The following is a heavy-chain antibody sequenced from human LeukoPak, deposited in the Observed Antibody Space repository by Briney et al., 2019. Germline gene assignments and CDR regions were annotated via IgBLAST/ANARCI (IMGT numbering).Heavy chain of an antibody. CDR2: ISGGSTYI. D-gene: IGHD6-19*01. Sequence: GGSLRLSCAASGFTFSNYNMNWVRQAPGKGLEWVSSISGGSTYIYYADSVKGRFTISRDNAKNALYLQMNSLRAEDTAVYYCARGMAGNFEYWGLGTLVTVSS. V-gene: IGHV3-21*01. CDR1: GFTFSNYN. CDR3: ARGMAGNFEY. J-gene: IGHJ4*02.